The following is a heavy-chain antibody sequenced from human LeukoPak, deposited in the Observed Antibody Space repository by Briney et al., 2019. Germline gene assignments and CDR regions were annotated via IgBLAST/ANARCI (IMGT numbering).Heavy chain of an antibody. D-gene: IGHD3-3*01. CDR2: ISSSSSYI. CDR1: GFTFSSYS. CDR3: ARGNYDFWSGSFDY. Sequence: GGSLRLSCAASGFTFSSYSMNWVRQAPGKGPEWVSSISSSSSYIYYADSVKGRFTISRDNAKNSLYLQMNSLRAEDTAVYYCARGNYDFWSGSFDYWGQGTLVTVSS. J-gene: IGHJ4*02. V-gene: IGHV3-21*01.